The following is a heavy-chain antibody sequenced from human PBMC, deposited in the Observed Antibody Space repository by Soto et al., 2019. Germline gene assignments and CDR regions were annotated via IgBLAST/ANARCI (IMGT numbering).Heavy chain of an antibody. J-gene: IGHJ6*02. Sequence: ASVKVSCKASGGTFSSYAISCARQAPGQGLEWMGGIIPIFGTANYAQKFQGRVTITADESTSTAYMELSSLRSEDTAVYYCARVIYDHNAPATFEIGVISGTYYYYGMDVWGQGTTVPVSS. CDR2: IIPIFGTA. CDR1: GGTFSSYA. CDR3: ARVIYDHNAPATFEIGVISGTYYYYGMDV. D-gene: IGHD3-22*01. V-gene: IGHV1-69*13.